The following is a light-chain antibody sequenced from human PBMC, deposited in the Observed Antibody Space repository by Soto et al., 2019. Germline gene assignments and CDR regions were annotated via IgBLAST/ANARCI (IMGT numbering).Light chain of an antibody. CDR1: QSVSNY. Sequence: EIVMTQSPATLSVSPGERATLSCRASQSVSNYLAWYQQKPGQAPRLLIYGASTRATGIPARFSGGGSGAEFTLTISSLQSEDFAVYYCQQYDNWPLTFGQGTRLEIK. CDR2: GAS. CDR3: QQYDNWPLT. V-gene: IGKV3-15*01. J-gene: IGKJ5*01.